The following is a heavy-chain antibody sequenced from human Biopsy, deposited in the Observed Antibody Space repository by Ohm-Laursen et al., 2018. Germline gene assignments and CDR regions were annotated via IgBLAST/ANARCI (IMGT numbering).Heavy chain of an antibody. V-gene: IGHV3-30*18. D-gene: IGHD5-18*01. CDR2: TSYDGNKK. CDR1: GFNFSIYG. Sequence: SLRLSCSASGFNFSIYGMHWVRQAPGKGLEWVAVTSYDGNKKYFADSVKGRFTISRDNSRDTLYLQMSSPRAEDTAVYYCAKDRYNYTPIGGFSMDVWGQGTTVTVSS. CDR3: AKDRYNYTPIGGFSMDV. J-gene: IGHJ6*02.